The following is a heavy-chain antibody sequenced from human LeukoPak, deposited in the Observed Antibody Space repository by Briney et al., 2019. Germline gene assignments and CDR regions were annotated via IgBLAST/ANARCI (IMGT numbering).Heavy chain of an antibody. Sequence: PGGSLRLSCAASGFTFSSYAMSWVRQAPGKGLEWVSYISSSSSTIYYADSVKGRFTISRDNAKNSLYLQVHSLRDEDTAVYYCARDTRWSQTNKVYFDYWGQGTLVTVSS. CDR1: GFTFSSYA. J-gene: IGHJ4*02. D-gene: IGHD2-2*01. CDR3: ARDTRWSQTNKVYFDY. CDR2: ISSSSSTI. V-gene: IGHV3-48*02.